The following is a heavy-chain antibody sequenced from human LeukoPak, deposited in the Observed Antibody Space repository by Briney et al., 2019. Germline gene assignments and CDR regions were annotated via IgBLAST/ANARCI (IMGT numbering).Heavy chain of an antibody. CDR1: GYTFTGYY. V-gene: IGHV1-2*02. CDR2: INPNSGGT. CDR3: ARGSFGGVIVTDAFDI. J-gene: IGHJ3*02. D-gene: IGHD3-16*02. Sequence: ASVKVSCKASGYTFTGYYMHWVRQVPGQGLEWMGWINPNSGGTNYAQKFQGRVTMTRDTSISTAYMELSRLRSDDTAVYYCARGSFGGVIVTDAFDIWGQGTMVTVSS.